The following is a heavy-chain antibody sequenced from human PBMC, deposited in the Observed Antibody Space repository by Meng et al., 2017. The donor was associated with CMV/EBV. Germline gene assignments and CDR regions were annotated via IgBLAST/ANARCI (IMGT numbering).Heavy chain of an antibody. CDR3: AREGGMVGATPPCNDY. CDR1: GYTFTSYG. V-gene: IGHV1-18*01. D-gene: IGHD1-26*01. CDR2: VSAYNGNT. Sequence: ASVKVSCKASGYTFTSYGISWVRQAPGQGLEWMGWVSAYNGNTNYAQKLQGRVTMTTDTSTSTAYMELRSLRSDDTAVYYCAREGGMVGATPPCNDYWGQGTLVTVSS. J-gene: IGHJ4*02.